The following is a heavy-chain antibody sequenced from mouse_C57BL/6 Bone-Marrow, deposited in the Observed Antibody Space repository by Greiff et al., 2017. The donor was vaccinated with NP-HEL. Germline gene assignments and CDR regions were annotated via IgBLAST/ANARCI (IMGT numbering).Heavy chain of an antibody. J-gene: IGHJ3*01. D-gene: IGHD3-2*02. V-gene: IGHV1-50*01. Sequence: VQLQQSGAELVKPGASVKLSCKASGYTFTSYWMQWVKQRPGQGLEWIGEIDPSDSYTNYNQKFKGKATLTVDTSSSTAYMQLSSLASEDSAVYYSASQGAQATYWFAYWGQGTLVTVSA. CDR2: IDPSDSYT. CDR3: ASQGAQATYWFAY. CDR1: GYTFTSYW.